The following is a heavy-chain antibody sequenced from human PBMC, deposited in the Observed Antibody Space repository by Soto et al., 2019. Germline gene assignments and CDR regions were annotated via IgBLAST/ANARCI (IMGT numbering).Heavy chain of an antibody. V-gene: IGHV4-31*02. CDR1: GGSISSGGYY. CDR3: ARVAAPVAGGFYFDY. CDR2: IYSLGST. Sequence: LCGGSISSGGYYWAFIRQHPGKGLEWIGYIYSLGSTYYKPSLESRLTMSVDTSKNQFSLRLSSVTAADTALYFCARVAAPVAGGFYFDYWGQGILVTVSS. J-gene: IGHJ4*02. D-gene: IGHD3-16*01.